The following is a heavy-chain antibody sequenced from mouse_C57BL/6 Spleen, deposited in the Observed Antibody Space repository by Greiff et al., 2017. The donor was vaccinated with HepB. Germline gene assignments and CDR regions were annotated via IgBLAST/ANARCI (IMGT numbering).Heavy chain of an antibody. CDR1: GYAFSSYW. D-gene: IGHD2-1*01. Sequence: VKLMESGAELVKPGASVKISCKASGYAFSSYWMNWVKQRPGKGLEWIGQIYPGDGDTNYNGKFKGKATLTADKSSSTAYMQLSSLTSEDSAVYFCARRGGNCLFAYWGQGTLVTVSA. V-gene: IGHV1-80*01. J-gene: IGHJ3*01. CDR3: ARRGGNCLFAY. CDR2: IYPGDGDT.